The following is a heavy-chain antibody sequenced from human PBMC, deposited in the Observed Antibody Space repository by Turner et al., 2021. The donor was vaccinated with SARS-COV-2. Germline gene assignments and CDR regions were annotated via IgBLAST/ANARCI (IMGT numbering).Heavy chain of an antibody. CDR1: GFTVSSNY. Sequence: EVQLVESGGGVVQPGGSLRLSCAASGFTVSSNYMSWVRQDPGKGLEWVSLIYSGGSTYYADSVKGRFTISRHNSKNTLYLKMNSLRTEDTAVYYCARPLGGNYYRGLEYWGQGTLVTVSS. J-gene: IGHJ4*02. CDR2: IYSGGST. D-gene: IGHD1-26*01. CDR3: ARPLGGNYYRGLEY. V-gene: IGHV3-53*04.